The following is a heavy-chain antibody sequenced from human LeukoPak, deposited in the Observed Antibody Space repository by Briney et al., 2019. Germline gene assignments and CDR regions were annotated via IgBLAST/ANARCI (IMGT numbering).Heavy chain of an antibody. D-gene: IGHD3-22*01. V-gene: IGHV3-43*02. CDR3: AKVPYYYDSSGYYSVDY. CDR1: GFTFDDYA. CDR2: ISGDGGRT. Sequence: GGSLRLSCAASGFTFDDYAMHWVRQAPGKGLEWVSLISGDGGRTYYADSVKGRFTISRDKSKNSLYLQMNSLRTEDTALYYCAKVPYYYDSSGYYSVDYWGQGTLVTVSS. J-gene: IGHJ4*02.